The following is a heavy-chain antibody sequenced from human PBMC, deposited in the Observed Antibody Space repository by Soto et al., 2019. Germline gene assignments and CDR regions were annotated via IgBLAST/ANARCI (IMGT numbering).Heavy chain of an antibody. CDR1: GFSFGSYA. V-gene: IGHV3-23*01. J-gene: IGHJ4*02. Sequence: DVQLWESGGGLVQPGGSLRLSCAASGFSFGSYALSWVRQAPGKGLEWVSTISGSDGKTFYADSVKGRLSITRDTSQSTFYLQVNSLRADDTAMYYCARWSYLDYWGQGTRVTVSS. D-gene: IGHD3-3*01. CDR2: ISGSDGKT. CDR3: ARWSYLDY.